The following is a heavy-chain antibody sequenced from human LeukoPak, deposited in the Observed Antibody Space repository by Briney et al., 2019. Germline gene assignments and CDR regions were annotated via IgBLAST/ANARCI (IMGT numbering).Heavy chain of an antibody. CDR2: INPNSGGT. Sequence: WASVKVSCKASGGTFSSYAISWVRQAPGQGLEWMGRINPNSGGTTYAQKFQGRVTMTRDTSIGIAYMELSRLRSDDTAVYYCARPRATIVVDDAFDIWGQGTMVSVSS. V-gene: IGHV1-2*06. CDR3: ARPRATIVVDDAFDI. D-gene: IGHD3-22*01. J-gene: IGHJ3*02. CDR1: GGTFSSYA.